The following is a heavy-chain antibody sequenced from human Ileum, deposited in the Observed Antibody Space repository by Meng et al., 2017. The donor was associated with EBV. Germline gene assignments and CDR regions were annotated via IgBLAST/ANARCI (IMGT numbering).Heavy chain of an antibody. CDR1: VGSISRDNW. CDR3: AEGGYYYGSTGHLYEYYFDS. V-gene: IGHV4-4*03. CDR2: IHHSGST. J-gene: IGHJ4*02. D-gene: IGHD3-22*01. Sequence: PASAPGWCNPRPTRSRPCPGSVGSISRDNWWSWVPQPPGKGLEWIGKIHHSGSTNSNPSLQSRVTISVDNSKNQFSLKLSSVTAADTAVYYCAEGGYYYGSTGHLYEYYFDSWGQGTLVTVSS.